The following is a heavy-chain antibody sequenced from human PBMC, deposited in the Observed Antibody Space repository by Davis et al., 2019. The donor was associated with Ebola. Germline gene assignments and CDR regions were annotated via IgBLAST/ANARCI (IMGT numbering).Heavy chain of an antibody. CDR1: GFTFSRYP. V-gene: IGHV3-30-3*01. CDR3: ARDGPLFALGDYYYGMDV. J-gene: IGHJ6*02. D-gene: IGHD3-16*01. Sequence: GESLKISCAASGFTFSRYPMHWVRQAPGKGLEWVALISYDGSNKYYADSVKGRFTISRDNFKNTLYLQMNSLRAEDTAVYYCARDGPLFALGDYYYGMDVWGQGTTVTVSS. CDR2: ISYDGSNK.